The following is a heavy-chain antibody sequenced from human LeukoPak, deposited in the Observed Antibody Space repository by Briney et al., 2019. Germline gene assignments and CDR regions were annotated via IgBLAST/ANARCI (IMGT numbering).Heavy chain of an antibody. Sequence: GGSLRLSCAASGFTFSSYAMSWVRQAPGKGLEWVSAISGSGGSTYYADSVKGRFTISRDNSKNTLYLQMDSLRAEDTAVYYCAKTGSSWYNGYWGQGTLVTVSS. D-gene: IGHD6-13*01. CDR3: AKTGSSWYNGY. CDR1: GFTFSSYA. CDR2: ISGSGGST. J-gene: IGHJ4*02. V-gene: IGHV3-23*01.